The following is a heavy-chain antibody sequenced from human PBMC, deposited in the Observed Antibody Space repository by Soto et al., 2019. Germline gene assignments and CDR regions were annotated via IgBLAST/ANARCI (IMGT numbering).Heavy chain of an antibody. CDR1: GFTFSSYG. J-gene: IGHJ5*02. CDR3: AKDKSYCSSTSCENWFDP. Sequence: QVQLVESGGGVVQPGRSLRLSCAASGFTFSSYGMHWVRQAPCKGLEWVAVISYDGSNQYYADSVKGRFTISRDNSKNTLYLQMNSLRAEDTAVYYCAKDKSYCSSTSCENWFDPWGQGTLVTVSS. CDR2: ISYDGSNQ. D-gene: IGHD2-2*01. V-gene: IGHV3-30*18.